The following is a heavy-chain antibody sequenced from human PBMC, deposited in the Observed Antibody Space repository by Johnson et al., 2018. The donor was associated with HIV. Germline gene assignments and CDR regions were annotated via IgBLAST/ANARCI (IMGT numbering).Heavy chain of an antibody. V-gene: IGHV3-7*01. J-gene: IGHJ3*02. D-gene: IGHD6-13*01. CDR2: IKQDGSEK. Sequence: MQLVESGGGLVQPGGSLRLSCAASGFTFSSYWMTWVRQAPGKGLEWVANIKQDGSEKNYLDSVKGRFTISRDNAKNALFLHMNSLRAEDTAVYYCVKGIDSSSWYAFDI. CDR3: VKGIDSSSWYAFDI. CDR1: GFTFSSYW.